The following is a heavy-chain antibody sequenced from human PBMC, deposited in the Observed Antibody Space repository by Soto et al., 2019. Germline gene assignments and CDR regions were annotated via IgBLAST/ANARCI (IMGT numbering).Heavy chain of an antibody. CDR1: GGTFSSYT. CDR2: IIPILGIA. CDR3: ASPKPQRRFGFLFDY. D-gene: IGHD3-10*01. J-gene: IGHJ4*02. Sequence: QVQLVQSGAEVKKPGSSVKVSCKASGGTFSSYTISWVRQAPGQGLEWMGRIIPILGIANYAQKVQGRVTMTSDKSTSAAYMELSSLRFETTAVYYCASPKPQRRFGFLFDYWGQGTLVTVSS. V-gene: IGHV1-69*02.